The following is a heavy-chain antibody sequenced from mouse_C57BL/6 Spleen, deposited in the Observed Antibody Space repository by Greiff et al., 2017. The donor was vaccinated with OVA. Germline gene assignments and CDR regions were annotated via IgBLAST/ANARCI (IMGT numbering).Heavy chain of an antibody. V-gene: IGHV1-64*01. D-gene: IGHD4-1*01. CDR1: GYTFTSYW. CDR2: IHPNSGST. Sequence: VQLQQPGAELVKPGASVKLSCKASGYTFTSYWMHWVKQRPGQGLEWIGMIHPNSGSTNYNEKFKSKATLTVDKSSSTSYMQLSSLTSEDAAVYYFARLGVSSYAMDYWGQGTSVTVSS. CDR3: ARLGVSSYAMDY. J-gene: IGHJ4*01.